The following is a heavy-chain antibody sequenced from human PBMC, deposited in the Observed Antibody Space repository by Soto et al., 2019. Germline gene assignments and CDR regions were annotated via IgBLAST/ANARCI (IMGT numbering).Heavy chain of an antibody. CDR2: ISYDGSKK. CDR3: AKDEAPAAMDSVYAFDV. V-gene: IGHV3-30*18. Sequence: PGGSLRLSCAASEFTFRSYGMDWVRQAPGKGLEWVAFISYDGSKKFYADSVKGRFTISRDNSKKTLYLQMSSLRVDDTAVYYCAKDEAPAAMDSVYAFDVWGQGTTVTVSS. J-gene: IGHJ3*01. CDR1: EFTFRSYG. D-gene: IGHD2-2*01.